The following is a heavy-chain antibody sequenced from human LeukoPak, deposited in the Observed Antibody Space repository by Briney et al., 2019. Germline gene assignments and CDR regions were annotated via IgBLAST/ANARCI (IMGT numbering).Heavy chain of an antibody. CDR3: ARDLRDIVVPTSSPRKDY. V-gene: IGHV1-18*04. J-gene: IGHJ4*02. CDR1: GYTFTSYG. D-gene: IGHD2-2*01. Sequence: ASVKVSCKASGYTFTSYGISWVRQAPGQGLEWMGWISAYNGNTNYAQKLQGRVTMTTDTSTSTAYMELRSLRSDDTAVYYCARDLRDIVVPTSSPRKDYWGQGTLVTVSS. CDR2: ISAYNGNT.